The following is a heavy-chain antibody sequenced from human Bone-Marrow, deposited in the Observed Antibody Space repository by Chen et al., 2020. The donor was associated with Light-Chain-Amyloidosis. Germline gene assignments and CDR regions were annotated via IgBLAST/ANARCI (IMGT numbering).Heavy chain of an antibody. V-gene: IGHV4-38-2*02. CDR1: GYSISSGYY. D-gene: IGHD2-2*01. CDR2: ISHSGST. CDR3: TRAWRSTSDGRHDAFDI. J-gene: IGHJ3*02. Sequence: QVQLQESGPGLVKPSETLSLTCTVSGYSISSGYYWGWIRQPPGKGLEWIGRISHSGSTYYNPSLKSRVTMSVDTSKNQFSRKLSSVTAADTAMYFCTRAWRSTSDGRHDAFDIWGQGTMVTVSS.